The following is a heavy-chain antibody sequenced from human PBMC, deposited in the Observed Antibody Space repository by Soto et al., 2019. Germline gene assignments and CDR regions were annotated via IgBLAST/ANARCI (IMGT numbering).Heavy chain of an antibody. V-gene: IGHV1-8*01. J-gene: IGHJ3*02. Sequence: GASVKISFKASWYTFTKYYINWVRQATGPRLEGLGWMNPNSGNKGYAQRFQGRVTMTRNTSLSTAYMELSSLRSEDTAVYYCAIGAHQPLIGGYYYIVAFDIWGQGTMVTVSS. CDR2: MNPNSGNK. CDR3: AIGAHQPLIGGYYYIVAFDI. D-gene: IGHD3-22*01. CDR1: WYTFTKYY.